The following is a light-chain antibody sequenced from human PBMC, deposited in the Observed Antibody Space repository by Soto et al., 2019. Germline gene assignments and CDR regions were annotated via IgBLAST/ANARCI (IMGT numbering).Light chain of an antibody. J-gene: IGKJ1*01. Sequence: DIQMTQFPSTLSASVGDRVTITCRASQNIGSWLAWYQQKPGKAPKVLIYDVSNLETGVPSRFSGSGSGTEFTLTISSLQPDDFATYYCQQYNTYWTFGQGTKAEIK. CDR1: QNIGSW. CDR3: QQYNTYWT. V-gene: IGKV1-5*01. CDR2: DVS.